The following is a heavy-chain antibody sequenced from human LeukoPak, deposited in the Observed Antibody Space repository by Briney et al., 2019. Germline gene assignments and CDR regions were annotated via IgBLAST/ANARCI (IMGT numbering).Heavy chain of an antibody. J-gene: IGHJ4*02. V-gene: IGHV1-46*01. CDR3: ARDPCIAVAGPTAGGYFDY. CDR2: IDPSGGST. Sequence: ASVKVSCKASGYTFTSYYMHWVRQAPGQELEWMGIIDPSGGSTSYAQKFQGRVTITADESTSTAYMELSSLRSEDTAVYYCARDPCIAVAGPTAGGYFDYWGQGTLVTVSS. D-gene: IGHD6-19*01. CDR1: GYTFTSYY.